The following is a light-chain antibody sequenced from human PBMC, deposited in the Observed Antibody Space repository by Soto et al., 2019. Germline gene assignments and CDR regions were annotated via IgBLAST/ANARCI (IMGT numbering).Light chain of an antibody. CDR1: QSVSTW. CDR2: KAS. J-gene: IGKJ1*01. CDR3: HQYNVHSPWT. V-gene: IGKV1-5*03. Sequence: DIQMTQSPSTLSASVGDRVTITCRASQSVSTWLAWYQQKPGKAPHLLIFKASTLESGVPSRFSGSGSGTEVTLTITSLQPDDFATYYCHQYNVHSPWTFGQGTKVEIK.